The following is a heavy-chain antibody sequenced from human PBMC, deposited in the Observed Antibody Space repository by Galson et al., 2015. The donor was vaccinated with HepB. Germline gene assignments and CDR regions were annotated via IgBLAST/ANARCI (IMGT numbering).Heavy chain of an antibody. CDR1: GGSISSGGYY. J-gene: IGHJ6*02. D-gene: IGHD2-21*02. CDR3: ARETRGGDSRTVTYYYYGMDV. CDR2: IYYSGST. Sequence: TLSLTCTVSGGSISSGGYYWSWIRQHPGKGLEWIGYIYYSGSTYYNPSLKSRVTISVDTSKNQFSLKLSSVTAADTAVYYCARETRGGDSRTVTYYYYGMDVWGQGTTVTVSS. V-gene: IGHV4-31*03.